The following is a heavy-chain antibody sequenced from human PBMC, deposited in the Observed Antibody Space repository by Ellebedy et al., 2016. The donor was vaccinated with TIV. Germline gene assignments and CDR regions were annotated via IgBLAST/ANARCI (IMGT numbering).Heavy chain of an antibody. CDR2: ISSSGSHI. Sequence: GESLKISCVGSGFTFGSDIMNWFRQPPGKGLEWVSSISSSGSHIFYADSVKGRVTISRDNAKNSLYLQMNSLRAEDTALYYCARHDHASASYYNTWGQGTLVTVSS. V-gene: IGHV3-21*04. CDR1: GFTFGSDI. D-gene: IGHD3-10*01. CDR3: ARHDHASASYYNT. J-gene: IGHJ4*02.